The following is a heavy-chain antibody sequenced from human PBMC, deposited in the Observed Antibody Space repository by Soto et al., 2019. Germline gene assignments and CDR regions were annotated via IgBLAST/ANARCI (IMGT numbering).Heavy chain of an antibody. D-gene: IGHD1-26*01. CDR3: ARVIDRGRYYSFDQ. J-gene: IGHJ4*02. V-gene: IGHV4-31*03. Sequence: SETLSLTCTVSGGSITSTDDYWNWIRQHPGKGLEWIGYIYNSRTTYYSPSFNSRGTISLDTSQNQLSLKLTFVTAADTAIYYCARVIDRGRYYSFDQWGQGSLVPVYS. CDR1: GGSITSTDDY. CDR2: IYNSRTT.